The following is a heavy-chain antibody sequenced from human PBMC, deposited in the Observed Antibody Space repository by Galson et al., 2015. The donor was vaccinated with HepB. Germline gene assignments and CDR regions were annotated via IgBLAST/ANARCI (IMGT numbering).Heavy chain of an antibody. CDR2: VSYSGST. CDR1: GGSISGYY. CDR3: ASSVGWTPEA. J-gene: IGHJ5*02. V-gene: IGHV4-59*01. D-gene: IGHD2-15*01. Sequence: SETLSLTCTVSGGSISGYYWHWIRQPPGKGLEWLGLVSYSGSTYYNPSLKSRVSLSLDTPKKQFSLKLTSMTTVDTAVYFCASSVGWTPEAWGQGTLVTVSS.